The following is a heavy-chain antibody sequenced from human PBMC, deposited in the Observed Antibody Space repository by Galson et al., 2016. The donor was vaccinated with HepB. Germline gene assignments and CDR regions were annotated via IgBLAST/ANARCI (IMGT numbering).Heavy chain of an antibody. Sequence: SLRLSCAASGFNLGDYGVSWFRQAPGKGLEWIGRVKSQIDGVTTDYAVSVKGRFNISRDDSRDILYLQMNSLRTEDTALYFCTTSTRPHYYDNSGFYFDYWGQGSLVTVSA. V-gene: IGHV3-15*01. CDR2: VKSQIDGVTT. J-gene: IGHJ4*02. CDR3: TTSTRPHYYDNSGFYFDY. CDR1: GFNLGDYG. D-gene: IGHD3-22*01.